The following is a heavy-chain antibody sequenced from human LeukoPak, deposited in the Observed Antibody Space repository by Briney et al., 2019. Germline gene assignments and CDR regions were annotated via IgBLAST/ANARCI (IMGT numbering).Heavy chain of an antibody. V-gene: IGHV1-8*01. D-gene: IGHD3-10*01. CDR2: MNPNSGNT. J-gene: IGHJ4*02. Sequence: ASVKVSCKASGYTFTSYDINWVRQATGQGLEWMGWMNPNSGNTGYAQKFQGRVTMTRNTSISTAYMELSSLRSEDTAVYYCARASPNYYGSGSYYYYFDYWSQGTLVTVSS. CDR1: GYTFTSYD. CDR3: ARASPNYYGSGSYYYYFDY.